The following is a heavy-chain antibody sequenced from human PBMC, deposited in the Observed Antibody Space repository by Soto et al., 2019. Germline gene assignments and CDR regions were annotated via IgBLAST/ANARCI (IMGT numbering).Heavy chain of an antibody. CDR3: ASPLWRDDYNWGYFDL. D-gene: IGHD4-4*01. V-gene: IGHV3-30-3*01. CDR1: GFTFSSYA. Sequence: QVQLVESGGGVVQPGRSLRLSCAASGFTFSSYAMHWVRQAPGKGLEWVAVISYDGSNKYYADSVKGRFTISRDNSKNTLFLQMNSLRAEDTAVYYCASPLWRDDYNWGYFDLWGRGTLGTVSS. CDR2: ISYDGSNK. J-gene: IGHJ2*01.